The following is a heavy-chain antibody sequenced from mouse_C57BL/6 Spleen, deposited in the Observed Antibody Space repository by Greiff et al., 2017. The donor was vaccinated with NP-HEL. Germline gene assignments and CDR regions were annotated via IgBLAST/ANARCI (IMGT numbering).Heavy chain of an antibody. J-gene: IGHJ4*01. D-gene: IGHD2-10*02. V-gene: IGHV5-17*01. Sequence: EVQLVESGGGLVKPGGSLKLSCAASGFIFSDYGMHWVRQAPEKGLEWVAYISSGSSTIYYADTVKGRFTLTRDNAKNTLFLQMTSLRSEDTAMYYCARSIPRYAMDYWGQGTSVTVSS. CDR2: ISSGSSTI. CDR1: GFIFSDYG. CDR3: ARSIPRYAMDY.